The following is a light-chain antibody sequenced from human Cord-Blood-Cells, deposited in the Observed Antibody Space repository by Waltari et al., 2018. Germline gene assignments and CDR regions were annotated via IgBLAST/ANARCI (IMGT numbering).Light chain of an antibody. V-gene: IGLV2-14*01. CDR3: SSCTSSSTVV. Sequence: QSALTQPASVSGSPGQSITISCTGTSSDVGGYNYVSWYQQHPGKAPKLMIYDVSKRPSGVSNRFSGSKSGNTASLTISGLQAEDEADYYCSSCTSSSTVVFGGGTKLTVL. CDR1: SSDVGGYNY. CDR2: DVS. J-gene: IGLJ2*01.